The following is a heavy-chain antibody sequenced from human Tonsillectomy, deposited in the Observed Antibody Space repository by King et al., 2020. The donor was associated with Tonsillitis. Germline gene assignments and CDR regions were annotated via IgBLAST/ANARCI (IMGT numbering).Heavy chain of an antibody. CDR3: ARDSEYYDFWSGHYTNYYQGMDV. Sequence: VQLVESGGGLVQPGGSLRLSCIASGFIFSSYWMTWVRQAPGKGLEWVANIKPDGSEKYYVGSVKGRFTISRDNAKNSLFLQMNDLRAEDTAVYYCARDSEYYDFWSGHYTNYYQGMDVWGQGTTVTVSS. CDR1: GFIFSSYW. D-gene: IGHD3-3*01. CDR2: IKPDGSEK. V-gene: IGHV3-7*01. J-gene: IGHJ6*02.